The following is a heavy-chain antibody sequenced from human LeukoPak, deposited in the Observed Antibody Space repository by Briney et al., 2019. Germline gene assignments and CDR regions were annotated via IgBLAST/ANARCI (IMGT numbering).Heavy chain of an antibody. D-gene: IGHD6-6*01. J-gene: IGHJ3*02. Sequence: GGSLRLSCAASGFTFSSYSMNWVRQAPGKGLEWVLYISSSSSTIFYAESVRGRFTISRDNAKNSLYLQMNSLRAEDTAVYYCAREYSSSSGRAFDIWGQGTMVTVSS. CDR3: AREYSSSSGRAFDI. CDR2: ISSSSSTI. V-gene: IGHV3-48*01. CDR1: GFTFSSYS.